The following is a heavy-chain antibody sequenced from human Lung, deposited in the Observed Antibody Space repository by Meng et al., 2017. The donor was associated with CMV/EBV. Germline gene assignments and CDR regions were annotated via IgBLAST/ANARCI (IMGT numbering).Heavy chain of an antibody. CDR1: GGTFSSYA. CDR2: IIPILGIA. CDR3: ARESRGAAAGWRWFDP. V-gene: IGHV1-69*10. Sequence: GGTFSSYAISWVQQAPGQGLEWMGGIIPILGIANYAQKFQGRVTITADKSTGTAYMELSSLRAEDTAVYYCARESRGAAAGWRWFDPWGQGTLVTVSS. D-gene: IGHD6-13*01. J-gene: IGHJ5*02.